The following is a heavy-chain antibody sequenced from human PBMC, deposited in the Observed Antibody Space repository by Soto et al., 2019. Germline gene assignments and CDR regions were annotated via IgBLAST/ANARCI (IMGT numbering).Heavy chain of an antibody. CDR1: GYTFPSYA. J-gene: IGHJ4*02. V-gene: IGHV1-3*01. D-gene: IGHD4-17*01. CDR3: ARAMTTVTFDY. Sequence: GASVKVSCKASGYTFPSYAMHWVRQAPGQRLEWMGWINAGNGNTKYSQKFQGRVTITRDTSASTAYMELSSLRSEDTAVYYCARAMTTVTFDYWGQGTLVTVSS. CDR2: INAGNGNT.